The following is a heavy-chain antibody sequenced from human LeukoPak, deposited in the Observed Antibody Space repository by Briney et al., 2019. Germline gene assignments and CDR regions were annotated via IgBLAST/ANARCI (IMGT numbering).Heavy chain of an antibody. D-gene: IGHD3-10*01. CDR3: ARQYYYVSGRPFDY. Sequence: SQTLSLTCAISGDSVSSNSAAWNWIRQSPSRGLEWLGRTYYRSKWYNDYAVSVKSRITINPDTSKNQFSLQLSSVTPEDTAVYYCARQYYYVSGRPFDYWGQGTLVTVSS. CDR2: TYYRSKWYN. J-gene: IGHJ4*02. CDR1: GDSVSSNSAA. V-gene: IGHV6-1*01.